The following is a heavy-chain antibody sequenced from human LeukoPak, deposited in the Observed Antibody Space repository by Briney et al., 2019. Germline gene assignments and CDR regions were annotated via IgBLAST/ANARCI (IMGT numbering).Heavy chain of an antibody. Sequence: ASVKVSCKASGYTFTDYYMHWVRQAPGQGLEWMGRINPNSGGTNYAQKFQGRVTMTRDTSTSTVYMELSSLRSGDTAVYYCASHGSFDYWGQGTLVTVSS. V-gene: IGHV1-2*06. CDR2: INPNSGGT. J-gene: IGHJ4*02. CDR3: ASHGSFDY. CDR1: GYTFTDYY.